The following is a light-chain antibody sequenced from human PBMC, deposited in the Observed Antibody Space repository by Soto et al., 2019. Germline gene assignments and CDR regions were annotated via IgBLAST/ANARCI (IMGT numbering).Light chain of an antibody. CDR1: QNINAW. V-gene: IGKV1-5*01. J-gene: IGKJ1*01. Sequence: IHMTQSPSTLSASVGDSVTISFRASQNINAWLAWYQQKPGKAPKLLIYDVSTLDSGVPSRFSGSASGTEFTLTINNLESDDFATYYCQQYHRYSTFGQGTKVDIK. CDR2: DVS. CDR3: QQYHRYST.